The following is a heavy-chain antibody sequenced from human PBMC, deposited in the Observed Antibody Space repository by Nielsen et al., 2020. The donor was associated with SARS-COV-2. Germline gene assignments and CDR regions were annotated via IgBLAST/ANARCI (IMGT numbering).Heavy chain of an antibody. V-gene: IGHV3-9*01. CDR3: ANSLAAAGTLLDY. Sequence: SLKISCAASGFTFSSYAMSWVRQAPGKGLEWVSGISWNSGSIGYADSVKGRFTISRDNAKNSLYLQMNSLRAEDTALYYCANSLAAAGTLLDYWGQGTLVTVSS. D-gene: IGHD6-13*01. J-gene: IGHJ4*02. CDR1: GFTFSSYA. CDR2: ISWNSGSI.